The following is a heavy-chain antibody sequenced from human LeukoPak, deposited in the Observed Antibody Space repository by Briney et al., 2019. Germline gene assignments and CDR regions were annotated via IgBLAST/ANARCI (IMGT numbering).Heavy chain of an antibody. CDR1: GFTFNSYW. CDR2: INSDGSRT. D-gene: IGHD3-10*01. Sequence: GGSLRLSCAASGFTFNSYWMHWVRHAPGKGLAWVSRINSDGSRTAYADSVKGRFSISRDNAKNTLYLQMNSLRVEDTAVYYCARGYGDWFDPWGQGTLVTVSS. V-gene: IGHV3-74*01. J-gene: IGHJ5*02. CDR3: ARGYGDWFDP.